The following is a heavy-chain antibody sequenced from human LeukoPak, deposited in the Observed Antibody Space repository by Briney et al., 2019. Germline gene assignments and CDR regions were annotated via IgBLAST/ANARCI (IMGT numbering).Heavy chain of an antibody. D-gene: IGHD2-15*01. CDR2: TYTGGDT. J-gene: IGHJ4*02. CDR3: ARGGSPRQVDN. V-gene: IGHV3-53*01. Sequence: PRGSLRLSCAASGFTFSSYSMNWVRQAPGKGLEWVSITYTGGDTYYADSVKGRFTISRDNSKNTLYLQMNSLRAEDTAVYYCARGGSPRQVDNWGQGTLVTVSS. CDR1: GFTFSSYS.